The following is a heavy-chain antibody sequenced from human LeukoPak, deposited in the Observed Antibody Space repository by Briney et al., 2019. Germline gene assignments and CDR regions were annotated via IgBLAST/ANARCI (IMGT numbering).Heavy chain of an antibody. V-gene: IGHV3-7*01. CDR1: GFSFNSYW. J-gene: IGHJ4*02. CDR3: ARDLQSSSWAFLFDY. Sequence: GGSLRLSCAASGFSFNSYWMTWVRQAPGGGLEWVANINPDGSEKYYVDSVEGRFTISRDNARKSLFLQMNSLRADDAAVYYCARDLQSSSWAFLFDYWGQGALVTVSS. CDR2: INPDGSEK. D-gene: IGHD6-13*01.